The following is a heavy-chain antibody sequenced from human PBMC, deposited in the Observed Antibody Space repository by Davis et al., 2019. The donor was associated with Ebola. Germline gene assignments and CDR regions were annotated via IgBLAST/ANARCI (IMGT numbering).Heavy chain of an antibody. Sequence: SVKVSCKASGGTFSSYAISWVRQAPGQGLEWMGGIIPIFGTANYAQKFQGRVTITADESTSTVYMELSSLRSDDTAVYYCARTIGYSSSWSFDYWGQGTLVTAPS. CDR3: ARTIGYSSSWSFDY. V-gene: IGHV1-69*13. J-gene: IGHJ4*02. CDR2: IIPIFGTA. D-gene: IGHD6-13*01. CDR1: GGTFSSYA.